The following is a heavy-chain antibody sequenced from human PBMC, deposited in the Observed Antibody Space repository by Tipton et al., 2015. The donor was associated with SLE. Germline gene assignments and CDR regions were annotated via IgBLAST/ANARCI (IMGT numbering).Heavy chain of an antibody. Sequence: TLSLTCTVSGGSISSGDYYWSWIRQPPGKGLEWIGYIYYSGSTYYNPSLKSRVTISVDTSKNQFSLKLSSVTAADTAVYYCAREGIAVAGTPQAEFGYWGQGTLGTVSS. J-gene: IGHJ4*02. CDR1: GGSISSGDYY. CDR2: IYYSGST. D-gene: IGHD6-19*01. CDR3: AREGIAVAGTPQAEFGY. V-gene: IGHV4-30-4*01.